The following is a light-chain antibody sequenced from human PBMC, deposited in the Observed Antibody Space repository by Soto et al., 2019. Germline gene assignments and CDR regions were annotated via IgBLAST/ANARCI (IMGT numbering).Light chain of an antibody. CDR3: NSYSGSSKFVV. V-gene: IGLV2-8*01. Sequence: QSALTQPPSASGSPGQSVTISCTGTSSDVGAYDYVSWYQQHPGKAPALIIYEVNQRPSGVPDRFSGSKSGNTASLTVSGLQAEDEADYYCNSYSGSSKFVVFGTGTKLTVL. CDR2: EVN. J-gene: IGLJ1*01. CDR1: SSDVGAYDY.